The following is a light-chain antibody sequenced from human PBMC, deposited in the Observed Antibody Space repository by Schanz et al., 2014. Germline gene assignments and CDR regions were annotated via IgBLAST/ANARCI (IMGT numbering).Light chain of an antibody. CDR2: EVS. J-gene: IGLJ2*01. Sequence: QSALTQPPSASGSPGQSITISCTGTSSDVGGYNYVSWYQQHPGKAPKLMIFEVSKRPSGVPDRFSGSKSGNTASLTVSGLQAEDEADYYCNSYGGSNNLVFGGGIKVTVL. CDR1: SSDVGGYNY. CDR3: NSYGGSNNLV. V-gene: IGLV2-8*01.